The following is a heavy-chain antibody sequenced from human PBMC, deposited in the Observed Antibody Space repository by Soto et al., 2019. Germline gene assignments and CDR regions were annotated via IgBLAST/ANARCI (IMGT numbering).Heavy chain of an antibody. D-gene: IGHD4-17*01. CDR1: GFNFRNFN. J-gene: IGHJ3*01. CDR3: ARDLRGHYGP. CDR2: VSGSSSYI. Sequence: GGSLRLPCEASGFNFRNFNMIWVRQAPGKGLEWVSSVSGSSSYIYYADSVKGRFTVSRDNANNLVFLQMNGLRPEDTAMYYCARDLRGHYGPWGQGTMVTVSS. V-gene: IGHV3-21*06.